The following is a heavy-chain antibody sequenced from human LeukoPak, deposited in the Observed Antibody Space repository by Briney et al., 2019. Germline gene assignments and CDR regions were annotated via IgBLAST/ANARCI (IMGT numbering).Heavy chain of an antibody. CDR2: ISAYNGNT. D-gene: IGHD3-22*01. J-gene: IGHJ6*02. CDR1: GYTFTSYG. Sequence: ASVKVSCKASGYTFTSYGISWVRQAPGQGLEWMGWISAYNGNTNYAQKLQGSVTMTTDTSTSTAYMELRSLRSDDTAVYYCARGYYYDSRASYYYYGMDVWGQGTTVTVSS. CDR3: ARGYYYDSRASYYYYGMDV. V-gene: IGHV1-18*01.